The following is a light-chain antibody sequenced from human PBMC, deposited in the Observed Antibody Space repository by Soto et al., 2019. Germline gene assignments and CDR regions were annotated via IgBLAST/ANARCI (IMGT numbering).Light chain of an antibody. CDR3: SSYTSSSTVV. CDR1: SSDVGGYNY. Sequence: QSALTQPASVSGSPGQSITISCTGTSSDVGGYNYVSWYQQHPVKAPKLMIYEVSNRPSWVSNRFSGSKSGNTASLTISGLPAEDEADYYCSSYTSSSTVVFGGGTKLTVL. CDR2: EVS. V-gene: IGLV2-14*01. J-gene: IGLJ2*01.